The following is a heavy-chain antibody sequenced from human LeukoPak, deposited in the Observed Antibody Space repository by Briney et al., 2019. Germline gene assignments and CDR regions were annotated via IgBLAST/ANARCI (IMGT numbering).Heavy chain of an antibody. CDR1: GFTFSSYW. J-gene: IGHJ4*02. Sequence: GSLRLSCAASGFTFSSYWMHWVRQAPGGGLVWVSRINSDGSSTNYADSVKGRFTISRDNAKNTLYLQMNSLRAEDTAVYYCARGGEIRNVDYSSSLTDYWGQGTLVTVSS. V-gene: IGHV3-74*01. CDR2: INSDGSST. D-gene: IGHD6-6*01. CDR3: ARGGEIRNVDYSSSLTDY.